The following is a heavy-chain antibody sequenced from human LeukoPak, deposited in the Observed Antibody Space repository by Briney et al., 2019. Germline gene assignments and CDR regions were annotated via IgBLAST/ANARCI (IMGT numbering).Heavy chain of an antibody. CDR1: GGTFSSYA. J-gene: IGHJ4*02. Sequence: WASVKVSCKASGGTFSSYAISWVRQAPGQGLEWMGRIIPILGIANYAQKFQGRVTITADKSTSTAYMELSSLRSEDTAVYYCARGNYYYDSSGYYRPFDYWGQGTLVTVSS. V-gene: IGHV1-69*04. D-gene: IGHD3-22*01. CDR3: ARGNYYYDSSGYYRPFDY. CDR2: IIPILGIA.